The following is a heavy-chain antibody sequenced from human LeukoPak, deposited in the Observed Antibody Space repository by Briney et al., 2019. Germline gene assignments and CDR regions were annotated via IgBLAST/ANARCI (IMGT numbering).Heavy chain of an antibody. CDR2: IYYSGST. D-gene: IGHD3-3*01. CDR3: ARGSTDLYDFWSGYYPTYNWFDP. J-gene: IGHJ5*02. V-gene: IGHV4-59*12. CDR1: GGSISSYY. Sequence: SETLSLTCTVSGGSISSYYWSWIRQPPGKGLEWIGYIYYSGSTNYNPSLKSRVTISVDTSKNQFSLKLSSVTAADTAVYYCARGSTDLYDFWSGYYPTYNWFDPWGQGTLVTVSS.